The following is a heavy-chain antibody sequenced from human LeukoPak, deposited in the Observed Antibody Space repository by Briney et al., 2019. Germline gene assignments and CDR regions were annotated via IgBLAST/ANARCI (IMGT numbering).Heavy chain of an antibody. D-gene: IGHD2-15*01. Sequence: SVKVSCKASGYTFTGYYMHWVRQAPGQGLEWMGWINPNSGGTNYAQKFQGRVTVTRDTSISTAYMELSRLRSDDTAVYCCARAGGCCSGGSCYWDYFDYWGQGTLVTVSS. CDR2: INPNSGGT. J-gene: IGHJ4*02. CDR1: GYTFTGYY. CDR3: ARAGGCCSGGSCYWDYFDY. V-gene: IGHV1-2*02.